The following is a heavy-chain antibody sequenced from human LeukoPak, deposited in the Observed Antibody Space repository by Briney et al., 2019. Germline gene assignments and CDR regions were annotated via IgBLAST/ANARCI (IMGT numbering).Heavy chain of an antibody. J-gene: IGHJ4*02. D-gene: IGHD5-18*01. CDR1: GGSISSYS. Sequence: PSETLSLTCTVSGGSISSYSWSWIRQPPGKGLEWIGYIYHSGSTYYNPSLKSRVTISVDRSKNQFSLKLSSVTAADTAVYYCARGGNTAMVPYYFDYWGQGTLVTVSS. CDR2: IYHSGST. CDR3: ARGGNTAMVPYYFDY. V-gene: IGHV4-30-2*01.